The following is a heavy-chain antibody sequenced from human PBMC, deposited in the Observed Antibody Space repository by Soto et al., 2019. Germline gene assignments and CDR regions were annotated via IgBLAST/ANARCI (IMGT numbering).Heavy chain of an antibody. CDR2: IYYSGST. V-gene: IGHV4-59*08. D-gene: IGHD3-22*01. CDR3: ARSLPGYYYDSSGYHASNFDY. CDR1: GGSISSYY. Sequence: SETLSLTCTVSGGSISSYYWSWIRQPPGKGLEWIGYIYYSGSTNYNPSLKSRVTISVDTSKNQFSLKLSSVTAADTAVYYCARSLPGYYYDSSGYHASNFDYWGQGTLVTVSS. J-gene: IGHJ4*02.